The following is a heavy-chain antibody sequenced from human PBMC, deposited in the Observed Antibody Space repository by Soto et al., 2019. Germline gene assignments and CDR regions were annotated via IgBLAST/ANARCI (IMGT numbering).Heavy chain of an antibody. CDR2: IYPGDSDT. Sequence: GESLKISCKGSGYSFTSYWIGWVRQMPGKGLEWMGIIYPGDSDTRYSPSFQGQVTISADKSISTAYLQWNTLKTSDTATYYCARLPTGFPNWFDPWGQGTLVTVSS. D-gene: IGHD4-17*01. CDR3: ARLPTGFPNWFDP. CDR1: GYSFTSYW. J-gene: IGHJ5*02. V-gene: IGHV5-51*01.